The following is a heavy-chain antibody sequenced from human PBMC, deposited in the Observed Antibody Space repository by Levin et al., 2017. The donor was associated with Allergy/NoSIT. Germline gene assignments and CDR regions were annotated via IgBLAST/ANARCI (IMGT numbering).Heavy chain of an antibody. J-gene: IGHJ4*02. CDR3: AKSWISGREALRGAFEY. Sequence: PSETLSLTCAASGFSFNAYGMHWVRQAPGKGLEWVAVVSFDTVTKYYGDPVKGRFSISRDNSDNTLYLQMDSLRPEDPAVYFCAKSWISGREALRGAFEYWGQGTLVTVSS. V-gene: IGHV3-30*18. CDR1: GFSFNAYG. CDR2: VSFDTVTK. D-gene: IGHD1-26*01.